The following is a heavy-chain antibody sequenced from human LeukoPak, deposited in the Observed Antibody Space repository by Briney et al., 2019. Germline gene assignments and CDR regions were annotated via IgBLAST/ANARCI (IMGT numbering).Heavy chain of an antibody. Sequence: GGSLRLSCAASGFTVSRNYMNWVRQAPGKGLEWVSIIYSDGRIYYADSVKGRFTISRDSSKNTVHLQMNSLRADDTAVYYCARVKRLLPNDAFDMWGQGTMVTVSS. CDR2: IYSDGRI. J-gene: IGHJ3*02. CDR1: GFTVSRNY. CDR3: ARVKRLLPNDAFDM. D-gene: IGHD3-22*01. V-gene: IGHV3-66*01.